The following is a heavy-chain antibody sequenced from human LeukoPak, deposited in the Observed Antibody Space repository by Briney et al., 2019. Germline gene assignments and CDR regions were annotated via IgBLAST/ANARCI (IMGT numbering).Heavy chain of an antibody. V-gene: IGHV3-53*01. J-gene: IGHJ6*03. CDR2: IYSDGST. CDR1: GFTVSRNY. D-gene: IGHD3-22*01. Sequence: GGSLRLSCGASGFTVSRNYMSWVRQAPGKGLEWVSEIYSDGSTYYAASVKGRFTISRDNAKNSLYLQMNSLRAEDTAVYYCARRVVSDSSGYYRPYYYYYYMDVWGKGTTVTVSS. CDR3: ARRVVSDSSGYYRPYYYYYYMDV.